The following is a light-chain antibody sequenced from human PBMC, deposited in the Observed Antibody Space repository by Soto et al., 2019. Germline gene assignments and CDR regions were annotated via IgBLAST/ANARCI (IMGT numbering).Light chain of an antibody. CDR1: QDIRNY. CDR2: DAS. J-gene: IGKJ4*01. CDR3: QQYDHFPLT. V-gene: IGKV1-33*01. Sequence: DIQMTQSPSSLSTSVGDRVTITCQASQDIRNYVNWYQQRPGKAPKLLIYDASKLEKGVPPRFSGSGSGTYFTFAISSLQPEDIATYYCQQYDHFPLTFGQGTKVDIK.